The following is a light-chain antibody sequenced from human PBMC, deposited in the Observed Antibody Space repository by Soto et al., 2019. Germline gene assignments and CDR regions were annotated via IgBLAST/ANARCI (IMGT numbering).Light chain of an antibody. Sequence: SQLACVRDRVTITCRANLSITNYLHWYQQKSGRVPKLLIYGASKLQGGVPSRFSGRGSGTDFSLTISSLHLEDFATYYCQQTYTPPFTFGGETKVDIK. CDR1: LSITNY. J-gene: IGKJ4*01. V-gene: IGKV1-39*01. CDR2: GAS. CDR3: QQTYTPPFT.